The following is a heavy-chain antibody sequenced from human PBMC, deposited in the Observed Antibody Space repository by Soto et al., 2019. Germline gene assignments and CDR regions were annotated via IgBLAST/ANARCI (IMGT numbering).Heavy chain of an antibody. D-gene: IGHD6-13*01. CDR1: GGTFSSYA. J-gene: IGHJ6*02. CDR2: IIPIFGTA. CDR3: ARGIAAAGTFHYYYYYGMDV. V-gene: IGHV1-69*12. Sequence: QVQLVQSGAEVKKPGSSVKVSCKASGGTFSSYAISWVRQAPGQGLEWMGGIIPIFGTANYAQKFQGRVTITADESTSTAYMELSSLRSEDTAVYYCARGIAAAGTFHYYYYYGMDVRGQGTTVTVSS.